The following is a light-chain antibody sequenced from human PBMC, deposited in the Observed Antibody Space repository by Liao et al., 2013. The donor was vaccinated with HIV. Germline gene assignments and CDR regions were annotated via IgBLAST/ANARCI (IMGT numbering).Light chain of an antibody. V-gene: IGLV3-1*01. J-gene: IGLJ1*01. CDR3: QAWDSTTTAYV. CDR2: QDD. CDR1: KLGDKY. Sequence: SYELIQPPSVSVSPGQTASITCSGDKLGDKYASWYQQKPGQSPVLVLYQDDKRPSGIPERFAGSNSGNTATLTISGTQAMDEADYYCQAWDSTTTAYVFGSGTKVTVL.